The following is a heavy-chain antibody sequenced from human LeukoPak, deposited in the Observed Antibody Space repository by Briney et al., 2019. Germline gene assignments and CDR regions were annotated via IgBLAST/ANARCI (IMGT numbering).Heavy chain of an antibody. V-gene: IGHV3-21*04. Sequence: GGSLRLSCAASGFTFSSCSMNWVRQAPGKGLEWVSSISSSSSYIYYADSVKGRFTISRDNAKNSLYLQMNSLRAEDTAVYYCVTSERYSSSGAFDIWGQGTMVTVSS. CDR2: ISSSSSYI. CDR1: GFTFSSCS. J-gene: IGHJ3*02. CDR3: VTSERYSSSGAFDI. D-gene: IGHD6-13*01.